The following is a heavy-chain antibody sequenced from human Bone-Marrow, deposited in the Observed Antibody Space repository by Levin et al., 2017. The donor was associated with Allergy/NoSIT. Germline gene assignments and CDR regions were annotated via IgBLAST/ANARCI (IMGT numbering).Heavy chain of an antibody. CDR1: GFTFSSYG. CDR3: ARLKMGNNWNDWGNYLDD. J-gene: IGHJ4*02. V-gene: IGHV3-30*03. CDR2: ISYDGNSK. D-gene: IGHD1-20*01. Sequence: GGSLRLSCAASGFTFSSYGMHWVRQAPGKGLEWMTVISYDGNSKYYSDSVKGRFTISRDNSKNALYLQMNSLRVEDTGVYYCARLKMGNNWNDWGNYLDDWGQGTLVSVSS.